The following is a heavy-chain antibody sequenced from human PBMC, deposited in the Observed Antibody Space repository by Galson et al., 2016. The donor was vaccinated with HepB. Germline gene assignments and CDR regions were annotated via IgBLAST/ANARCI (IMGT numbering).Heavy chain of an antibody. CDR1: GGSISITNW. V-gene: IGHV4-4*02. Sequence: SETLSLTCALSGGSISITNWWSWVRQPPGKGLEWIGEIYYSGSTYYNPSLKSRVTISVDKSKNQFSLKLSSVTVADTAVYYCARVGHLDFWSGYYVPPFDYWGQGTLVTVSS. D-gene: IGHD3-3*01. J-gene: IGHJ4*02. CDR3: ARVGHLDFWSGYYVPPFDY. CDR2: IYYSGST.